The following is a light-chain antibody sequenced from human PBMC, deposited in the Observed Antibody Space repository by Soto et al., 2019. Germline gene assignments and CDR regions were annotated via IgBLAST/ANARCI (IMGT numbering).Light chain of an antibody. V-gene: IGLV2-8*01. CDR3: KSYAGSNTYV. Sequence: QSVLTQPPSASGSPGQSVTISCTGTRNHIGAYEFVSWYQHHPGKAPKLIIYEVVQRPSGVPDRFSGSKSGNTASLTVSGLQAADEADYYCKSYAGSNTYVFXTGSK. CDR1: RNHIGAYEF. J-gene: IGLJ1*01. CDR2: EVV.